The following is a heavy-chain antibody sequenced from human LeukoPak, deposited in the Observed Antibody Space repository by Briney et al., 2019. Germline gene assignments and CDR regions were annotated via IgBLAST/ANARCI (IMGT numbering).Heavy chain of an antibody. CDR2: ISTSGAST. D-gene: IGHD5-12*01. CDR1: GFTFSSFE. Sequence: GGSLRLSCAASGFTFSSFEMNWVRQAPGKGLEWISYISTSGASTYYADSVKGRFTVSRDNAKNSMYLRMDTLRAEDTAVYCCARERGYDYGYSGYYDQWGQGILVTVSS. J-gene: IGHJ4*02. V-gene: IGHV3-48*03. CDR3: ARERGYDYGYSGYYDQ.